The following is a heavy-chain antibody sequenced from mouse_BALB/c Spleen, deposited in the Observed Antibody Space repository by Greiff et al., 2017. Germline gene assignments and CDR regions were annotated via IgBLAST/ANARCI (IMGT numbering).Heavy chain of an antibody. Sequence: EVQLQESGPGLVKPSQSLSLTCTVTGYSITSDYAWNWIRQFPGNQLEWMGYISYSGSTSYNPSLKSRISITRDTSKNQFFLQLNSVTTEDTATYDCARSDYYGGDYWGQGTTLTVSS. D-gene: IGHD2-1*01. V-gene: IGHV3-2*02. CDR2: ISYSGST. CDR3: ARSDYYGGDY. CDR1: GYSITSDYA. J-gene: IGHJ2*01.